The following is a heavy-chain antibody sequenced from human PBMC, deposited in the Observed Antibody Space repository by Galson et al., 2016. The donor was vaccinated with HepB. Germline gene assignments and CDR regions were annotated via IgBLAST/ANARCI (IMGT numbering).Heavy chain of an antibody. Sequence: ETLSLTCTVSGGSISSTSYYWGWIRQPPGKGLEWIGEINLSGNTNYNPSLKSRVTISLDTSKNQFSLKVSSVTAADTAVYYCARVQKGVVVTWYYYCMDVWGKGTTVTVSS. D-gene: IGHD2-2*01. CDR3: ARVQKGVVVTWYYYCMDV. CDR2: INLSGNT. CDR1: GGSISSTSYY. J-gene: IGHJ6*03. V-gene: IGHV4-39*07.